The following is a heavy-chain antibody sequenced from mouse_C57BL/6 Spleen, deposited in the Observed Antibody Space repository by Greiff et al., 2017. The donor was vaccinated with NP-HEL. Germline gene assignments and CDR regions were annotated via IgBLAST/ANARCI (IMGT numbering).Heavy chain of an antibody. V-gene: IGHV1-64*01. D-gene: IGHD1-1*01. CDR3: ASCTTVVATRYFDV. Sequence: QVQLKQPGAELVKPGASVKLSCKASGYTFTSYWMHWVKQRPGQGLEWIGMIHPNSGSTNYNEKFKSKATLTVDKSSSTAYMQLSSLTSEDSAVYYCASCTTVVATRYFDVWGTGTTVTVSS. CDR1: GYTFTSYW. CDR2: IHPNSGST. J-gene: IGHJ1*03.